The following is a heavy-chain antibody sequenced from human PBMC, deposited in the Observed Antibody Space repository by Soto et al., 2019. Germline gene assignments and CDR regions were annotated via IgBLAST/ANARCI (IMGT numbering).Heavy chain of an antibody. CDR1: GDRVSSNSAA. J-gene: IGHJ6*02. V-gene: IGHV6-1*01. CDR3: ARWLHPLDYYYYYGMDV. CDR2: TYYRSKWYN. Sequence: SQTLSLTCAISGDRVSSNSAAWNWIRQSPSRGLEWLGRTYYRSKWYNDYAVSVKSRITINPDTSKNQFSLQLNSVTPEDTAVYYCARWLHPLDYYYYYGMDVWGQGTTVTVSS. D-gene: IGHD5-12*01.